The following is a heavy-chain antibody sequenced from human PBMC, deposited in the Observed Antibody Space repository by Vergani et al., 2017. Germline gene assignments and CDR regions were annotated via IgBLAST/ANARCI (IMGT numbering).Heavy chain of an antibody. CDR2: IYYSGST. CDR3: ARNYYGSGSADY. Sequence: QLQLQESGPGLVKPSETLSLTCTVSGGSISSSSYYRGWIRQPPGKGLEWIGSIYYSGSTYYNPSLKSRVTISVDTSKNQFSLKLSSVTAADTAVYYCARNYYGSGSADYWGQGTLVTVSS. CDR1: GGSISSSSYY. V-gene: IGHV4-39*07. J-gene: IGHJ4*02. D-gene: IGHD3-10*01.